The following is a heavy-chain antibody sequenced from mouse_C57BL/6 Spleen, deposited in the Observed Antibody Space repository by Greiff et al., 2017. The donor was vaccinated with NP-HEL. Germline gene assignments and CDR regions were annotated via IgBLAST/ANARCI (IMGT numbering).Heavy chain of an antibody. Sequence: QVQLQQPGAELVKPGASVKMSCKASGYTFTSYWITWVKPRPGQGLEWIGDIYPGSGSTNYNEKFKSKATLTVDTSSSTAYMQLSSLTSEDSAVYYCARTSYGYDGGAWFAYWGQGTLVTVSA. J-gene: IGHJ3*01. CDR3: ARTSYGYDGGAWFAY. CDR2: IYPGSGST. V-gene: IGHV1-55*01. CDR1: GYTFTSYW. D-gene: IGHD2-2*01.